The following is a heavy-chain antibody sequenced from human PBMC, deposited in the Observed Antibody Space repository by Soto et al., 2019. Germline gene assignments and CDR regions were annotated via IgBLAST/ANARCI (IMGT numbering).Heavy chain of an antibody. D-gene: IGHD6-13*01. V-gene: IGHV3-30*18. CDR3: AKATAAGTGYYYYGMDV. CDR1: GFTFSSYG. CDR2: ISYDGSNK. Sequence: QVQLVESGGGVVQPGRSLRLSCAASGFTFSSYGMHWVRQAPGKGLEWVAVISYDGSNKYYADSVKGRFTISRDNSEKRLYLQMNSLGAEDTAVYYCAKATAAGTGYYYYGMDVWGQGTTVTVSS. J-gene: IGHJ6*02.